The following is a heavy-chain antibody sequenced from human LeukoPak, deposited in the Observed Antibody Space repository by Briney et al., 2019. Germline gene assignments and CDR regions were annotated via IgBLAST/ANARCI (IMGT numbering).Heavy chain of an antibody. CDR2: ISADGGTT. Sequence: GGSLRLSCAASGFTFSTYAMNWVRQAPGEGLEWVSGISADGGTTYYGDSVKGRFTISRDNSKNLFYLQMNSLRGEDTALYYCTKGGGGHCSGGFCSNFDYWGQGALVTVSS. CDR3: TKGGGGHCSGGFCSNFDY. V-gene: IGHV3-23*01. D-gene: IGHD2-15*01. J-gene: IGHJ4*02. CDR1: GFTFSTYA.